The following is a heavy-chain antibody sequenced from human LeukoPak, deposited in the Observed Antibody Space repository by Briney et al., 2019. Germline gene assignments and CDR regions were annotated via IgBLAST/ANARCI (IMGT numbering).Heavy chain of an antibody. CDR3: ARAPFRYDILTGYRIDAFDI. D-gene: IGHD3-9*01. J-gene: IGHJ3*02. CDR2: LSHSGSS. Sequence: SETLSLTCTVSGYSISSGYYWDWIRQPPGKGLEWIGTLSHSGSSYYNPSLKSRVTISVDTSKNQFSLNLSSVTAADTAVYYCARAPFRYDILTGYRIDAFDIWGQGTMVTVSS. CDR1: GYSISSGYY. V-gene: IGHV4-38-2*02.